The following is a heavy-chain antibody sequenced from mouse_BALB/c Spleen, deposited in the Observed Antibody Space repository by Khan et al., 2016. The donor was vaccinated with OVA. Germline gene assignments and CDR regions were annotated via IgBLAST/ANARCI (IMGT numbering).Heavy chain of an antibody. CDR2: IRYDGSN. Sequence: EVQLQESGPGLVKPSQSLSLTCSVTGYSITSGYYWNWIRQFPGNKLEWMDYIRYDGSNNYNPSLKNRISITRDTSKNQFFLKLNSVTTEDTATYYCARDYDGTSWYFDVWGAGTTVTVSS. CDR1: GYSITSGYY. J-gene: IGHJ1*01. V-gene: IGHV3-6*02. D-gene: IGHD1-1*01. CDR3: ARDYDGTSWYFDV.